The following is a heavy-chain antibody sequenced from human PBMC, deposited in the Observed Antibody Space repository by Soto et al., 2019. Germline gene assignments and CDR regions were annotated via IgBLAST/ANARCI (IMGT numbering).Heavy chain of an antibody. Sequence: EVQLVESGGGLVQPGGSLRLSCAASGFTFSNYWIHWVRQAPGKGLVWVSRIKGDGSRIDYADSVKGRFTISRDNAENTVYVQRISLGDEDAAVYYCARGLPGYYGKDVWGQGTTVTVSS. J-gene: IGHJ6*02. V-gene: IGHV3-74*01. CDR1: GFTFSNYW. CDR3: ARGLPGYYGKDV. D-gene: IGHD4-17*01. CDR2: IKGDGSRI.